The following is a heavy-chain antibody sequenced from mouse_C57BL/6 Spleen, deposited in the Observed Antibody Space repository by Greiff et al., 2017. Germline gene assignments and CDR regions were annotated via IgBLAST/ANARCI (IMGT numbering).Heavy chain of an antibody. CDR1: GYAFSSYW. CDR2: IYPGDGDT. Sequence: QVQLQQSGAELVKPGASVKISCKASGYAFSSYWMNWVKQRPGKGLEWIGQIYPGDGDTNYNGKFKGKATLTADKSSSTAYMELRSLTSEDSAVYYCARRFYYSNYVYYFDYWGQGTTLTVSS. V-gene: IGHV1-80*01. J-gene: IGHJ2*01. D-gene: IGHD2-5*01. CDR3: ARRFYYSNYVYYFDY.